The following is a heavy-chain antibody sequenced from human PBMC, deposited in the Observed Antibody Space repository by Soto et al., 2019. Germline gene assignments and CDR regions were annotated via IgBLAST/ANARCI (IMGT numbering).Heavy chain of an antibody. Sequence: ASVKFSCKASGYSFTNYAIYWVRQAPGQRLEWMGRIDAGTGNTKYSQQFQGRVTIIRDTSASTAYMELSSLTSEDTAVYYCARGASSSWTSLEYWGEGTQVTVSS. CDR2: IDAGTGNT. CDR3: ARGASSSWTSLEY. CDR1: GYSFTNYA. D-gene: IGHD6-13*01. J-gene: IGHJ4*02. V-gene: IGHV1-3*01.